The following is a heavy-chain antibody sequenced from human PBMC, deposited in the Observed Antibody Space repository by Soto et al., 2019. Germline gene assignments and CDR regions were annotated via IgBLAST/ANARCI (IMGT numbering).Heavy chain of an antibody. V-gene: IGHV1-46*01. CDR2: INPSGGST. CDR1: GYTFTSYY. Sequence: QVQLWQSGAEGKKPGASVRVSCKASGYTFTSYYMHWWRQAPGQGLEGMGIINPSGGSTSYAQKFQGRVTMTRDTSTSTVYMELSSLRSEDTAVYYCARVEYSSSPADYWGQGTLVTVSS. CDR3: ARVEYSSSPADY. D-gene: IGHD6-6*01. J-gene: IGHJ4*02.